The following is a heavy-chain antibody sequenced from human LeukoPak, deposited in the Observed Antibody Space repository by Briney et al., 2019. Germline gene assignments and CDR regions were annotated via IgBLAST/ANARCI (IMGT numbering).Heavy chain of an antibody. V-gene: IGHV1-18*01. Sequence: ASVKVSCKASGYTFTSYGISWVRQAPGQGLEWMGWISAYNGNTNYAQKLQGRVTMTEDTSTDTAYMELSSLRSEDTAVYYCATGLRYYDFWSGSMDVWGQGTTVTVSS. CDR1: GYTFTSYG. CDR2: ISAYNGNT. J-gene: IGHJ6*02. CDR3: ATGLRYYDFWSGSMDV. D-gene: IGHD3-3*01.